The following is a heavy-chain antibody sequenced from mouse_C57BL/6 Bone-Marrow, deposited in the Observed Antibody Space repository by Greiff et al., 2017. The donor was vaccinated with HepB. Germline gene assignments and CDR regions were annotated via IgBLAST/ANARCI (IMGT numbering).Heavy chain of an antibody. CDR3: AREKMNGYYAPFAMDY. V-gene: IGHV1-72*01. D-gene: IGHD2-3*01. J-gene: IGHJ4*01. Sequence: QVQLQQPGAELVMPGASVKLSCKASGYTFTSYWMHWVKQRPGRGLEWIGRIDPNSGGTKYNEKFKRKATLTVDKPARTAYMQLSSLTSEDSAVYYCAREKMNGYYAPFAMDYWGQGTSVTVSS. CDR2: IDPNSGGT. CDR1: GYTFTSYW.